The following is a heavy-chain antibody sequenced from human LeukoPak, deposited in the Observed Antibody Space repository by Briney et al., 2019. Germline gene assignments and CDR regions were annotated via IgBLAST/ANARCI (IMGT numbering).Heavy chain of an antibody. CDR3: ARDLKMATIPGY. J-gene: IGHJ4*02. Sequence: ASVKVSCKASGYTFTGYYMHWVRQAPGQGLEWVGWINPNSGSTNYAQKFQGRVTMTRDTSISTAYMELSKLRSDDTAVYYCARDLKMATIPGYWGQGTLVTVSP. V-gene: IGHV1-2*02. CDR1: GYTFTGYY. D-gene: IGHD5-24*01. CDR2: INPNSGST.